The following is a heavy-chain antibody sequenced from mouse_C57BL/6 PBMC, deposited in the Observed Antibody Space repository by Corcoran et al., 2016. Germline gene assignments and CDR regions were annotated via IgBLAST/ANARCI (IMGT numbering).Heavy chain of an antibody. CDR2: INTYSGVP. D-gene: IGHD1-1*01. J-gene: IGHJ4*01. Sequence: QIQLVQSGPELKKPGETVKISCKASGYTFTTYGMSWVKQAPGKGLKWMGWINTYSGVPTYADDFKGRFAFSLETSASTAYLQINNLKNEDTATYCCARSDYYGSSYERGMDYWGQGTSVTVSS. CDR1: GYTFTTYG. V-gene: IGHV9-3*01. CDR3: ARSDYYGSSYERGMDY.